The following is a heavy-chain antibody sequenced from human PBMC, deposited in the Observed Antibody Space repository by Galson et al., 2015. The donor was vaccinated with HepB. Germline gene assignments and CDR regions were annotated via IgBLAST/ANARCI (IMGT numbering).Heavy chain of an antibody. CDR2: INPSGGST. Sequence: QSGAEVKKPGESLKISCKASGYTFTSYYMHWVRQAPGQGLEWMGIINPSGGSTSYAQKFQGRVTMTRDTSTSTVYMELSSLRSEDTAVYYCARGDAENKGGDHYWYFDLWGRGTLVTVSS. J-gene: IGHJ2*01. D-gene: IGHD3-16*01. CDR3: ARGDAENKGGDHYWYFDL. V-gene: IGHV1-46*01. CDR1: GYTFTSYY.